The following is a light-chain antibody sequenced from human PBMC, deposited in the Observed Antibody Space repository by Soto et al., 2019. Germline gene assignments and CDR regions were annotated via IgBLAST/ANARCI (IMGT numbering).Light chain of an antibody. V-gene: IGKV1-39*01. J-gene: IGKJ5*01. Sequence: DIQVTQSPSSLSASVGDRVIITCRTSQSIRTYFNWYQQKPGEAPKLLIYAASSLISGVPSRFSGSGSGTDFTLTIDSLQPEDFATYYCQQSYTTPLTFGGGTRLEIK. CDR1: QSIRTY. CDR2: AAS. CDR3: QQSYTTPLT.